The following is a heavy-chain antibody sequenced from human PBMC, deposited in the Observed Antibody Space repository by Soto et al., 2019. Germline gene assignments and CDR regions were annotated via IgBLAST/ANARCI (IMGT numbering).Heavy chain of an antibody. D-gene: IGHD3-10*01. Sequence: ASVKVSCKASGYTFTSYGISWVRQAPGQGLEWMGWISAYNGNTNYAQNLQGRVTMTADTSTNTAYMELRSLRCDDTAVYYCARDLDGSGSYYTGYWGPGTLVTVSS. CDR2: ISAYNGNT. J-gene: IGHJ4*02. CDR1: GYTFTSYG. CDR3: ARDLDGSGSYYTGY. V-gene: IGHV1-18*04.